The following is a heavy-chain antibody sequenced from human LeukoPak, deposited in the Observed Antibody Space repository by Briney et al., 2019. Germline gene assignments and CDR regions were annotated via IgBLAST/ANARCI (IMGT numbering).Heavy chain of an antibody. J-gene: IGHJ4*02. D-gene: IGHD3-3*01. V-gene: IGHV4-39*01. CDR1: GGSISGSSYY. CDR2: IYYSGST. Sequence: PSETLSLTCTVSGGSISGSSYYWGWIRQPPGKGLEWIGSIYYSGSTYYNPSLKSRVTISVDTSKNQFSLKLSSVTAADTAVYYCARVRVVPYYFDYWGQGTLVTVSS. CDR3: ARVRVVPYYFDY.